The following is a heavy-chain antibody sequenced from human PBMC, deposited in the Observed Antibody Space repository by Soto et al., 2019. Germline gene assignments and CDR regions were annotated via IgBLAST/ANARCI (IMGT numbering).Heavy chain of an antibody. Sequence: GGSLRLSCAASGFSFSSHVMSWVRQAPGKGLEWVSSISGSGGGTYYADSVKGRFIISRDNSKNTLDLQMNSLRVEDTAVYYCAEEYDSSGYYHAYWGQGTLVTVSS. J-gene: IGHJ4*02. V-gene: IGHV3-23*01. D-gene: IGHD3-22*01. CDR2: ISGSGGGT. CDR1: GFSFSSHV. CDR3: AEEYDSSGYYHAY.